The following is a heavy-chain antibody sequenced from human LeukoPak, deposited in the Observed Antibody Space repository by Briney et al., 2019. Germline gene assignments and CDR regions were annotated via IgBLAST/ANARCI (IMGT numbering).Heavy chain of an antibody. J-gene: IGHJ6*03. CDR3: ASLGYCSGGSCYYYYYYYMDV. Sequence: GGSLRLSCAASGFTFSTYWMSWVRQAPGKGLEWVANVKQDGSEKYYGDSVKGRFTISRDNAKNSLYLQMNSLRAEGTAVYYCASLGYCSGGSCYYYYYYYMDVWGKGTTVTVSS. CDR2: VKQDGSEK. CDR1: GFTFSTYW. D-gene: IGHD2-15*01. V-gene: IGHV3-7*01.